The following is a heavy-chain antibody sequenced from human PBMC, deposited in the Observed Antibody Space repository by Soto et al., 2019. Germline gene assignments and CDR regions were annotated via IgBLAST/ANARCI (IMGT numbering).Heavy chain of an antibody. CDR2: ISGSGGST. D-gene: IGHD3-22*01. Sequence: HPGGSLRLSCAASGFTFSSYAMSWVRQAPGKGLEWVSAISGSGGSTYYADSVKGRFTISRDNSKNTLYLQMNSLRAEDTAVYYCAKDLLHTYYYDSSGSPPLYGMDVWGQGTTVTVSS. CDR1: GFTFSSYA. V-gene: IGHV3-23*01. CDR3: AKDLLHTYYYDSSGSPPLYGMDV. J-gene: IGHJ6*02.